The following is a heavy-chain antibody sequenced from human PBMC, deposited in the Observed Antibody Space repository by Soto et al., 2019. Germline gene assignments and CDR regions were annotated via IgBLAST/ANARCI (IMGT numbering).Heavy chain of an antibody. CDR1: GGSFSGYY. CDR3: ASLTTVTTNDY. V-gene: IGHV4-34*01. D-gene: IGHD4-17*01. CDR2: INHSGST. J-gene: IGHJ4*02. Sequence: TLSLTCAVYGGSFSGYYWSWIRQPPGKGLEWIGEINHSGSTNYNPSLKSRVTISVDTSKNQFSLKLSSVTAADTAVYYCASLTTVTTNDYWGQGTLVTVSS.